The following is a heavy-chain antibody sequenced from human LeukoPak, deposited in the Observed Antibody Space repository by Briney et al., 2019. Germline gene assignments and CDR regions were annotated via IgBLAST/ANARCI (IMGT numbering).Heavy chain of an antibody. V-gene: IGHV3-23*01. Sequence: GGSLRLSCAASGFTFNTFNMNWVRQAPGKGLEWVSVITGIGGGTYYAESVEGRFTVSRDNSKNTVYLQMNSLRADDTAVYYCAKDGGSTLPYYFDWWGQGTLVTVAS. CDR1: GFTFNTFN. D-gene: IGHD2-2*01. J-gene: IGHJ4*02. CDR3: AKDGGSTLPYYFDW. CDR2: ITGIGGGT.